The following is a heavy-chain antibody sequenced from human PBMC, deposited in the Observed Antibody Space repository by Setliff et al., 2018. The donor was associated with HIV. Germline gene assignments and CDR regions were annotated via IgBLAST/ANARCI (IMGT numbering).Heavy chain of an antibody. J-gene: IGHJ4*02. CDR2: ISSSGTTI. V-gene: IGHV3-48*04. D-gene: IGHD3-22*01. CDR1: GFTFSIYS. CDR3: ARPNYYDSSGSFDY. Sequence: GSLRLSCAASGFTFSIYSMNWVRQAPGKGLEWVSYISSSGTTIYYADSVKGRFTISRDNAKNSLYLQMNSLRAEDTAVYYCARPNYYDSSGSFDYWGQGTLVTVSS.